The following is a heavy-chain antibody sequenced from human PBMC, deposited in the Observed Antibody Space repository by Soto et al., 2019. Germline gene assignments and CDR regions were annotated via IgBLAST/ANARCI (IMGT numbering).Heavy chain of an antibody. J-gene: IGHJ6*02. V-gene: IGHV1-69*13. Sequence: GASVKVSCKASGGTFSSYAISWVRQAPGQGLEWMGGIIPIFGTANYAQKFQGRVTITADESTSTAYMELSSLRSEDTAVYYCAILIRETLHYYGMDVWGQGTTVTVSS. CDR1: GGTFSSYA. CDR2: IIPIFGTA. CDR3: AILIRETLHYYGMDV. D-gene: IGHD3-10*01.